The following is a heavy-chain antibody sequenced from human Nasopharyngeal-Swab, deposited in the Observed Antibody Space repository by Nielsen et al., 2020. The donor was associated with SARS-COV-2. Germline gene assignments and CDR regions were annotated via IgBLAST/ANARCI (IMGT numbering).Heavy chain of an antibody. CDR3: ARGGPGLELFSRFDP. Sequence: WIRQPPGKGLEWIGYIHYSGSTNYNPSLKSRVTISADTSKNQFSLKLSSVTAADTAVYYCARGGPGLELFSRFDPWGQGTLVTVSS. V-gene: IGHV4-59*01. CDR2: IHYSGST. D-gene: IGHD1-7*01. J-gene: IGHJ5*02.